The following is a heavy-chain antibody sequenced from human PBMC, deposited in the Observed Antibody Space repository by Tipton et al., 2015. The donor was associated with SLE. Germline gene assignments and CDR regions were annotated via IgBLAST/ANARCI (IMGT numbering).Heavy chain of an antibody. CDR3: VGHEVSGSGYFQH. D-gene: IGHD5/OR15-5a*01. CDR1: GGSINRSSFY. CDR2: IHYSGST. Sequence: TLSLTCIVSGGSINRSSFYWGWIRQPPGRGLEWIASIHYSGSTHYNPSLRSRVSISVDTSKNEFSLEMSSMTAADAAVYYCVGHEVSGSGYFQHWGQGTLGTVAS. J-gene: IGHJ1*01. V-gene: IGHV4-39*07.